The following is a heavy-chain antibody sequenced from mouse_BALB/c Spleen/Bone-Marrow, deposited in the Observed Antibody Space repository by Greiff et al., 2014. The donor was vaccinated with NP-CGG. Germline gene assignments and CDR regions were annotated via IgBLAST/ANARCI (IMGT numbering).Heavy chain of an antibody. CDR1: GYTFTAYV. Sequence: EVKLVESGPELVKPGASVKMSCKASGYTFTAYVMHWVKQKPGQGLEWIGYINPYNDGTKYNEMFKGKATLTPDKSSSTAYMELSSLTSEDSAVYYCAREGGLRRGDYYAMDYWGQGTSVTVSS. D-gene: IGHD2-4*01. CDR2: INPYNDGT. J-gene: IGHJ4*01. V-gene: IGHV1-14*01. CDR3: AREGGLRRGDYYAMDY.